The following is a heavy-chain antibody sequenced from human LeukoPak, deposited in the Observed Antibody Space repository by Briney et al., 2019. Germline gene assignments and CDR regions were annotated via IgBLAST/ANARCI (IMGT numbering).Heavy chain of an antibody. D-gene: IGHD6-19*01. V-gene: IGHV3-53*01. J-gene: IGHJ4*02. CDR2: DYRGEST. CDR3: ARVGASVAGPFDY. Sequence: GGSLRLSCAASGVSVSNSYMSWVRQDPGKGLEWISVDYRGESTYYADSVKGRFTISRDNFKNTVYLQMNNMRAEDTAVYYCARVGASVAGPFDYWGQGTLVTVSS. CDR1: GVSVSNSY.